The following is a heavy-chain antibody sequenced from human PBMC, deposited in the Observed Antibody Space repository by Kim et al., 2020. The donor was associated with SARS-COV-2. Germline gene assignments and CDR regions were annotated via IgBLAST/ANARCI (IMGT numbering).Heavy chain of an antibody. J-gene: IGHJ4*02. CDR1: GFTFSSYA. CDR3: VGKGITMVRGVFDY. Sequence: GGSLRLSCAASGFTFSSYAMSWVRQAPGKGLEWVSAISGSGGSSYYADSVKGRFTISRDNSKNTLYLQMNSLRAEDTAVYYCVGKGITMVRGVFDYWGQGTLVTVSS. D-gene: IGHD3-10*01. CDR2: ISGSGGSS. V-gene: IGHV3-23*01.